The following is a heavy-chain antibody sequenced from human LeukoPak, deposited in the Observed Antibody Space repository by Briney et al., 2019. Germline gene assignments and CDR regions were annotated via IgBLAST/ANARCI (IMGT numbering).Heavy chain of an antibody. V-gene: IGHV1-69*04. CDR2: IIPILGIA. CDR3: ARAYYYDSSGYKAFDI. D-gene: IGHD3-22*01. Sequence: GGSLRLSCAASGFTFSSYAISWVRQAPGQGLEWMGRIIPILGIANYAQKFQGRVTITADKSTSTAYMELSSLRSEDTAVYYCARAYYYDSSGYKAFDIWGQGTMVTVSS. CDR1: GFTFSSYA. J-gene: IGHJ3*02.